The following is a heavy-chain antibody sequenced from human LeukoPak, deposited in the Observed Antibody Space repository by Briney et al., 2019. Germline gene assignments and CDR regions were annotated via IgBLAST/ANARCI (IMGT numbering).Heavy chain of an antibody. D-gene: IGHD6-19*01. CDR3: ARDQRSSGWYWGYYFDY. Sequence: PGGSLRLSCAASGFTFSSYWMSWVRQAPGKGLEWVANIKQDGSEKYYVDSVKGRFTISRDNAKNSLYLQMNSLRAEDTAVYYCARDQRSSGWYWGYYFDYWGQGTLVTVSS. CDR1: GFTFSSYW. V-gene: IGHV3-7*01. J-gene: IGHJ4*02. CDR2: IKQDGSEK.